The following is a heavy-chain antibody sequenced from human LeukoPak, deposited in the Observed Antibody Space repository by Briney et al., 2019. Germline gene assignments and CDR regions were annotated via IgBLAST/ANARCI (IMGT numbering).Heavy chain of an antibody. V-gene: IGHV4-34*01. Sequence: SETLSLTCAVYGGSFSGYYWSWIRQPPGKGLEWIGEINHSGSTNYNPSLKSRVTISVDTSKNQFSLKLSSVTAADTAVYYCARGGDFWSGYPRVFGYWGQGTLVTVSS. CDR3: ARGGDFWSGYPRVFGY. D-gene: IGHD3-3*01. CDR1: GGSFSGYY. J-gene: IGHJ4*02. CDR2: INHSGST.